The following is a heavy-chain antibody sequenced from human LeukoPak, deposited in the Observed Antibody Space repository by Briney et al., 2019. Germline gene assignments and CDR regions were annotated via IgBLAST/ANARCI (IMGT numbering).Heavy chain of an antibody. D-gene: IGHD4-23*01. J-gene: IGHJ4*02. CDR1: GFTFSSYE. CDR2: ISSSDSTI. V-gene: IGHV3-48*03. CDR3: ARVSPDNGGYFDY. Sequence: PGGSLRLSCAASGFTFSSYEMNWVRQAPGKGLEWVSYISSSDSTIYYADSVKGRFTISRENAKNSLYLQMNSLRAGDTSVYYCARVSPDNGGYFDYWGQGTLVTVSS.